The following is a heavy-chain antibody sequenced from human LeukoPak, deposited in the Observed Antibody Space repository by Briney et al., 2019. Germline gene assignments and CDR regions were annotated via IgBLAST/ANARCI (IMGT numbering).Heavy chain of an antibody. Sequence: GGSLRLSCAASGFTFSRHWMHWVRQGPGKGLEWVSRIKSDGSETQYADSVKGRFTISRDNAHHTLYLQMTSLRPEDTAVYYCARVISYLDLWGQGALVTASS. J-gene: IGHJ4*02. CDR1: GFTFSRHW. CDR3: ARVISYLDL. CDR2: IKSDGSET. V-gene: IGHV3-74*01. D-gene: IGHD3/OR15-3a*01.